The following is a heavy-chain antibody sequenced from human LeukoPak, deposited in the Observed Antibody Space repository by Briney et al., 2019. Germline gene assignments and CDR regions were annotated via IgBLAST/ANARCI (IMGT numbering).Heavy chain of an antibody. J-gene: IGHJ6*03. CDR1: GGSISSSSYY. Sequence: SETLSLTCTVSGGSISSSSYYWGWIRQPPGKGLEWIGSLYYSGITYYNPSLKSRITISVDTSKNQFSLKLSSVTAADTAVYYCARESLYYYMDVWGKGTTVTVSS. CDR2: LYYSGIT. V-gene: IGHV4-39*07. CDR3: ARESLYYYMDV.